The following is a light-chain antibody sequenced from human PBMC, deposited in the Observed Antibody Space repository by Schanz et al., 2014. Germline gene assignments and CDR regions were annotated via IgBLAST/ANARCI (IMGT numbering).Light chain of an antibody. CDR2: DAS. J-gene: IGKJ3*01. CDR3: QQYDYRSVFS. CDR1: QAIGYY. V-gene: IGKV1-33*01. Sequence: DIQMTQSPSSLAASVGDRVTVTCQASQAIGYYLNWYQQKPRKAPRLLISDASNLEPGVPSRFSARGSGTDFTFTISSLQPEDIATYYCQQYDYRSVFSFGPGTKVDI.